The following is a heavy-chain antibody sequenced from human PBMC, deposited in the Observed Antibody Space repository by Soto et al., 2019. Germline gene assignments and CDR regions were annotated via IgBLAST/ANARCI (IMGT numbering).Heavy chain of an antibody. J-gene: IGHJ4*02. CDR2: ISSSGSTI. V-gene: IGHV3-11*04. CDR1: GFTFSDYY. Sequence: PGGSLRLSCAASGFTFSDYYMSWIRQAPGKGLEWVSYISSSGSTIYYADSVKGRFTISRDNAKNSLYLQMNSLRAEDTAVYYCARTKNAKQQLPPTPDYWGQGTLVTVSS. D-gene: IGHD6-13*01. CDR3: ARTKNAKQQLPPTPDY.